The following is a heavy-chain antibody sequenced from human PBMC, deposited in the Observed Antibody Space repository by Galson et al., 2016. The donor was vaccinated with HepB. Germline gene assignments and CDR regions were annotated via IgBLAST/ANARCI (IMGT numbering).Heavy chain of an antibody. V-gene: IGHV3-74*01. D-gene: IGHD3-16*01. J-gene: IGHJ4*02. Sequence: SLRLSCAASGFTFSSHWMHWVRQAPGKGLVWVSRINSDGSTTSYADVVRGRFAISRDNAKNTLYLQRNSLRGEDTAVYYCASGVIKPGGDYWGQGTVVTISS. CDR3: ASGVIKPGGDY. CDR2: INSDGSTT. CDR1: GFTFSSHW.